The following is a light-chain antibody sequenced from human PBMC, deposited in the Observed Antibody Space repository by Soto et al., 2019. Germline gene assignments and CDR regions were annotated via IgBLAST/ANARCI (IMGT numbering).Light chain of an antibody. Sequence: DIKMTQSPSSLSASVGDRVTITCQASQNINNYLNWYQQKPGRAPKLLIYDASNLEAGVPSRFRGSGSGTDFTFTISRLQPEDIATYYCQQYEYLPTFGLGTRLEIK. V-gene: IGKV1-33*01. CDR1: QNINNY. CDR3: QQYEYLPT. J-gene: IGKJ5*01. CDR2: DAS.